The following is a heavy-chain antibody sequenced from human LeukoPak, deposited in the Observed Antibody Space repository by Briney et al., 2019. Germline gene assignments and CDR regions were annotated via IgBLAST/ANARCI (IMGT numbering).Heavy chain of an antibody. Sequence: GGSLRLSCTASGFTFGDYAMSWVRQAPGKGLEWVGFIRSKAYGGTTEYAASVKGRFTISRDDSKSIAYLQMNSLKTEDTAVYHCTLYYYDSSGYYSNYFDYWGQGTLVTVSS. CDR1: GFTFGDYA. D-gene: IGHD3-22*01. CDR2: IRSKAYGGTT. CDR3: TLYYYDSSGYYSNYFDY. V-gene: IGHV3-49*04. J-gene: IGHJ4*02.